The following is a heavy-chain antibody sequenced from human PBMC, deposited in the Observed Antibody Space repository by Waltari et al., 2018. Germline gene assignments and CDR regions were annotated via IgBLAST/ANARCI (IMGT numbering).Heavy chain of an antibody. V-gene: IGHV3-23*01. CDR3: AKDLEESRSLPNGNFDY. Sequence: EVQLLESGGGLVQPGGSLRLSCAASGFTFSSYAMSWVRQAPGKGLEWVSAISGSGGSTYYAYSVKCRFTISRDNSKNTLYLQMNSLRAEDTAVYYCAKDLEESRSLPNGNFDYWGQGTLVTVSS. J-gene: IGHJ4*02. D-gene: IGHD3-3*01. CDR1: GFTFSSYA. CDR2: ISGSGGST.